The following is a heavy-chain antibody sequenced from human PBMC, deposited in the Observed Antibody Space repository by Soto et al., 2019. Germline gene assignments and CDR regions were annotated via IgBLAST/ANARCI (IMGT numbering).Heavy chain of an antibody. V-gene: IGHV1-18*01. CDR3: ARLVRNSNYGV. Sequence: ASVKVSCKASGYTFTSYGISWVRQAPVQGLEWMGWISAYNGNTNYAQKLQGRVTITADASKSTAYMELSSLRSDDTAVYYCARLVRNSNYGVWGQGTPVSVSS. J-gene: IGHJ6*02. D-gene: IGHD1-7*01. CDR2: ISAYNGNT. CDR1: GYTFTSYG.